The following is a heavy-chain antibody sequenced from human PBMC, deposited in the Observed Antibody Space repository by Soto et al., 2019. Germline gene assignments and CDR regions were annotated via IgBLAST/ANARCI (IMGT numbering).Heavy chain of an antibody. V-gene: IGHV3-21*01. Sequence: GGSLRLSYAASGFTFISYSMNWVRQAPGKGLKSFSFISSSSSYIYYADSVKGRFTISRDNAKNSLYLQMNSLRAEDTAVYYCARGLGFLEWLIKGPYYYYYGMDVWGQGTTVTVSS. CDR1: GFTFISYS. J-gene: IGHJ6*02. CDR3: ARGLGFLEWLIKGPYYYYYGMDV. D-gene: IGHD3-3*01. CDR2: ISSSSSYI.